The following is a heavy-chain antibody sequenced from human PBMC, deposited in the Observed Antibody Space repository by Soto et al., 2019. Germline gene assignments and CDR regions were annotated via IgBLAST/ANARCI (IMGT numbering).Heavy chain of an antibody. Sequence: GASVKVSCKASGYTFTSYGISWVRQAPGQGLEWMGWISAYNGNTNYAQKLQGRVTMTTDTSTSTAYMELRSLRSDDTAVYYCAVFIRLGRWKSNREYTSSPGFKTWGEGTRV. CDR3: AVFIRLGRWKSNREYTSSPGFKT. V-gene: IGHV1-18*01. J-gene: IGHJ3*01. D-gene: IGHD6-6*01. CDR2: ISAYNGNT. CDR1: GYTFTSYG.